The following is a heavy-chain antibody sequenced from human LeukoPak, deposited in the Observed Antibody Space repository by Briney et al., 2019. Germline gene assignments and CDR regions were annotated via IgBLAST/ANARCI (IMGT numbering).Heavy chain of an antibody. J-gene: IGHJ6*03. CDR3: AREGYDSTYYYYMDV. Sequence: ASVKVSCKASGYTFTSYDINWVRQATGQGLEWMGWMNPNSGNTGYAQKFQGRVTITRNTSISTAYMELSSLRSEDTAVYYCAREGYDSTYYYYMDVWGKGTTVTVSS. CDR2: MNPNSGNT. CDR1: GYTFTSYD. D-gene: IGHD3-22*01. V-gene: IGHV1-8*03.